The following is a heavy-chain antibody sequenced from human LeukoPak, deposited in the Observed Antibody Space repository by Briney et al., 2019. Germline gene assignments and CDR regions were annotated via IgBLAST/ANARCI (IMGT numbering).Heavy chain of an antibody. D-gene: IGHD1-1*01. CDR3: ARDSTTNYYVDY. J-gene: IGHJ4*02. CDR1: GFTFSSYS. V-gene: IGHV3-21*01. Sequence: GGSLRLSCAASGFTFSSYSMNWVRQAPGKGLEWVSSISSSSSYIYYADSVKGRFTISRDNAKNSLYLQMNSLRAEDTAVYYCARDSTTNYYVDYWGQGTLVTVSS. CDR2: ISSSSSYI.